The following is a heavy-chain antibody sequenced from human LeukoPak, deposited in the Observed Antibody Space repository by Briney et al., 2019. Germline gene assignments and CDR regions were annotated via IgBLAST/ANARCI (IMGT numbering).Heavy chain of an antibody. V-gene: IGHV4-59*01. CDR3: AGDRRGSSSWYLDY. D-gene: IGHD6-13*01. Sequence: PSESLSLTCTVSGGSISSYYWSWIRQPPGKGLEWIGYIYYSGSTNYNPSLKSRVTISVDTSKNQFSLKLSSVTAVDTAVYYCAGDRRGSSSWYLDYWGQGTLVTVSS. CDR2: IYYSGST. CDR1: GGSISSYY. J-gene: IGHJ4*02.